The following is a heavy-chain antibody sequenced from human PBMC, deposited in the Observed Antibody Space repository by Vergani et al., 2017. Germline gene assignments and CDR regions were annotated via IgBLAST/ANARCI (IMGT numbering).Heavy chain of an antibody. CDR2: IKSDGSIT. D-gene: IGHD3-9*01. CDR1: GFPFNSYW. J-gene: IGHJ5*01. CDR3: ARAXCIETCYMSNWLDS. Sequence: EVQLLQSGGGVIQPGGSVRLSCAASGFPFNSYWMHWVRQVPGKGLLWVSRIKSDGSITAYADSVKGRFTISRDNAQNTLYLQMNSLRVEDTGVYYCARAXCIETCYMSNWLDSWGQGTLVTVSS. V-gene: IGHV3-74*03.